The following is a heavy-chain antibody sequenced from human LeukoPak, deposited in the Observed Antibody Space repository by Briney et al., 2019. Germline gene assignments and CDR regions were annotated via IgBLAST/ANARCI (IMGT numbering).Heavy chain of an antibody. CDR3: ASTKAAAGAHYYYYGMDV. Sequence: GGSLRLSCAASGFTFSSYAMSWVRQAPGKGLEWVSAISGSGGSTYYADSVKGRFTISRDNSKNTLYLQMNSLRAEDTAVYYCASTKAAAGAHYYYYGMDVWGQGTTVTVSS. CDR1: GFTFSSYA. D-gene: IGHD6-25*01. V-gene: IGHV3-23*01. J-gene: IGHJ6*02. CDR2: ISGSGGST.